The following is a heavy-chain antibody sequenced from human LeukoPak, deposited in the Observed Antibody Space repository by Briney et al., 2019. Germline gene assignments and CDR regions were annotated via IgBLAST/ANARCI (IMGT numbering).Heavy chain of an antibody. D-gene: IGHD1-1*01. CDR3: VRDKTTRADY. CDR1: GFTFRSYG. V-gene: IGHV3-33*01. CDR2: IWYDGGNK. J-gene: IGHJ4*02. Sequence: TGGSLRLSCATSGFTFRSYGMHWVRQAPGKGLEWVAVIWYDGGNKYYADSVKGRFTISRDNSKNTLYLQMNSLRAEDTAVYYCVRDKTTRADYWGQGTLVTVSS.